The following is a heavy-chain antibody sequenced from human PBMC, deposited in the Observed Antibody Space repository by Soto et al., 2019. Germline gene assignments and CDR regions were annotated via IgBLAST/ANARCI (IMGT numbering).Heavy chain of an antibody. V-gene: IGHV4-28*01. CDR3: ARREIQGPIDY. CDR2: IYYSGTT. Sequence: SEALSLSWGVSGYSIGSSNWWGWIRQPPGKGLEWIGYIYYSGTTYYNPSLKSRVTMSVDTSKNQFSLKLTSVTAVDTAVYYCARREIQGPIDYWGQGTLVT. CDR1: GYSIGSSNW. J-gene: IGHJ4*02. D-gene: IGHD1-26*01.